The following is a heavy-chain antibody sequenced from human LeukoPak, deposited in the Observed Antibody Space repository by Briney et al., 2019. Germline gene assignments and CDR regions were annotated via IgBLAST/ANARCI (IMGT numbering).Heavy chain of an antibody. J-gene: IGHJ3*02. CDR1: GFTFSSYA. V-gene: IGHV3-64*01. CDR2: ISSNGCST. Sequence: GGSLRLSCAASGFTFSSYAMHWVHQAPGKGLEYVSAISSNGCSTYYANSVKGRFTISRDNFKNTMYLQMGSLKAEDMAVYYCAGEPHSQHQLADAFDIWGQGTMVTVSS. CDR3: AGEPHSQHQLADAFDI. D-gene: IGHD6-13*01.